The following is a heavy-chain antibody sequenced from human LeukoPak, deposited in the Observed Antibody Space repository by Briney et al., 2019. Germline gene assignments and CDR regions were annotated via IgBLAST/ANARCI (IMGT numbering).Heavy chain of an antibody. J-gene: IGHJ4*02. CDR3: ARELRDSGYDFDY. D-gene: IGHD5-12*01. CDR1: GITFSNAW. V-gene: IGHV3-30*03. Sequence: GGSLRLSCAASGITFSNAWMTWVRQAPGKGLEWVAAMSNDGSEKYYADSVKGRFTISRDNSKNTLYLQMNSLRPEDAAVYYCARELRDSGYDFDYWGQGTLVTVSS. CDR2: MSNDGSEK.